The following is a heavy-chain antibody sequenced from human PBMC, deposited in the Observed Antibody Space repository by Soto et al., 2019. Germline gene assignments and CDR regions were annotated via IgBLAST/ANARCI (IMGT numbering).Heavy chain of an antibody. Sequence: GGSLRLSWAASGFTFSSYGMHWVRQAPGKGLEWVAVISYDGSNKYYADSVKGRFTISRDNSKNTLYLQMNSLRAEDTAVYYCAKVVVNRDYYYYYGMDVWGQGTTVTVSS. D-gene: IGHD3-22*01. CDR3: AKVVVNRDYYYYYGMDV. V-gene: IGHV3-30*18. J-gene: IGHJ6*02. CDR2: ISYDGSNK. CDR1: GFTFSSYG.